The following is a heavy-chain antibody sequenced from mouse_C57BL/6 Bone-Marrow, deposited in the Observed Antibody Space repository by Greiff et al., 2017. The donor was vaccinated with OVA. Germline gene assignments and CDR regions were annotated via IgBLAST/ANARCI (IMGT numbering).Heavy chain of an antibody. D-gene: IGHD1-1*01. CDR2: INYDGSST. J-gene: IGHJ1*03. CDR1: GFTFSDYY. V-gene: IGHV5-16*01. CDR3: ARDGEITTVVNWYFDD. Sequence: DVKLVESEGGLVQPGSSMKLSCTASGFTFSDYYMAWVRQVPEKGLEWVANINYDGSSTYYLDSLKSRFIISRDNAKNILYLQMSSLKSEDTATYYCARDGEITTVVNWYFDDWGTGTTVTVSS.